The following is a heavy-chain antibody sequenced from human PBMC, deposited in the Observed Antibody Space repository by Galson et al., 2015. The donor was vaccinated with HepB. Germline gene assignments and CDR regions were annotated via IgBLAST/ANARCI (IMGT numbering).Heavy chain of an antibody. V-gene: IGHV7-4-1*02. CDR2: INTNTGNP. Sequence: GYTFTSYAMNWVRQTPGQGLEWMGWINTNTGNPTYAQDFTGRFVFSLDTSVSTAYLQISSLKAEDTAVYYCARDGLVVVPAATPPHWFDPWGQGTLVTVSS. D-gene: IGHD2-2*01. CDR1: GYTFTSYA. J-gene: IGHJ5*02. CDR3: ARDGLVVVPAATPPHWFDP.